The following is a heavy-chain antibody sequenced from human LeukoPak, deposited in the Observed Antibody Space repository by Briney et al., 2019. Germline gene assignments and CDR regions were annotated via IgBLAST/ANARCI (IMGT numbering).Heavy chain of an antibody. CDR3: ARELAVIVDP. Sequence: PGGSLRLSCAASGFTFSSYAMHWVRQAPGKGLEWVAVISYDGSNKYYADSVKGRFTISRDNSKNTLYLQMNSLRAEDTAVYYCARELAVIVDPWGQGTLVTVSS. V-gene: IGHV3-30-3*01. CDR1: GFTFSSYA. CDR2: ISYDGSNK. J-gene: IGHJ5*02. D-gene: IGHD3-22*01.